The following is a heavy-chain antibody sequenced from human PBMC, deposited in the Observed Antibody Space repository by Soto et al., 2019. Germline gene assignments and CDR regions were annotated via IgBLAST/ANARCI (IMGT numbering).Heavy chain of an antibody. CDR3: XXXXXXXXXXXXXXXFAY. Sequence: PXGSLRLSCAASGFTFSSYAMSWVRQAPGKGLEWVSAISGSGGSTYYADSVKGRFTISRDNSKNTLYLQMNSLRAEDTAVYYXXXXXXXXXXXXXXXXFAYWGQGTLVTVSS. CDR2: ISGSGGST. V-gene: IGHV3-23*01. CDR1: GFTFSSYA. J-gene: IGHJ4*02.